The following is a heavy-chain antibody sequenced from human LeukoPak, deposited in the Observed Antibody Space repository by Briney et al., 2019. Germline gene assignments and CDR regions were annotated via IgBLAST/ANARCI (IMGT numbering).Heavy chain of an antibody. CDR3: AKGSSGYFADL. D-gene: IGHD3-22*01. V-gene: IGHV3-23*01. CDR1: GFIFNNYG. J-gene: IGHJ5*02. Sequence: GALRLSCAASGFIFNNYGLIWVRQAPGKGLEWVSAISNDGGGTQYADFVEGRFTISRDNSKNTLFLQMSSLRAEDTALYYCAKGSSGYFADLWGQGTLVTVSS. CDR2: ISNDGGGT.